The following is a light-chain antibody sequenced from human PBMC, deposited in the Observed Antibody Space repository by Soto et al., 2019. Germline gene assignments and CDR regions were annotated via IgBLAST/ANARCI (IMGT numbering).Light chain of an antibody. J-gene: IGLJ2*01. CDR2: EVS. V-gene: IGLV2-14*01. CDR1: SSDVGGYNY. Sequence: QSVLTQPASVSGSPGQSITISCTGTSSDVGGYNYVSWYQHHPGKAPKLLIYEVSNRPSGVSNRFSGSKSGNTASLTISGLQAEDEADYYCNSYTSGTTLVFGGGTKVTVL. CDR3: NSYTSGTTLV.